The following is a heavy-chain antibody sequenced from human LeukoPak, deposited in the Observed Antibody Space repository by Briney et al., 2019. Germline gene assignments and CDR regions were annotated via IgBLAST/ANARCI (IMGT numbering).Heavy chain of an antibody. V-gene: IGHV3-48*03. J-gene: IGHJ4*02. Sequence: GGSLRLSCAASGFTFSSYEMNWARQAPGKGLEWVSYISSSGSTIYYADSVKGRFTISRDNSKNTLYLQMNSLRAEDTAVYYCVYGSGSYYSKSSFDYWGQGTLVTVSS. CDR2: ISSSGSTI. D-gene: IGHD3-10*01. CDR1: GFTFSSYE. CDR3: VYGSGSYYSKSSFDY.